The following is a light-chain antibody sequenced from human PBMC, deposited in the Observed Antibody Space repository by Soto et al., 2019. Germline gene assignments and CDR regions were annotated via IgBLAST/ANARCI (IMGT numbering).Light chain of an antibody. V-gene: IGLV2-11*01. CDR1: SSDVGGYNY. J-gene: IGLJ3*02. Sequence: QSALTQPRSVSGSPGQSVTISCTGTSSDVGGYNYVSWYQQHPGKAPKLMIYDVTKRPSGVPDRFSGSKFGNTASLTISGLQAEDEADYYCCLYASIYVPWVFGGGTNLTVL. CDR2: DVT. CDR3: CLYASIYVPWV.